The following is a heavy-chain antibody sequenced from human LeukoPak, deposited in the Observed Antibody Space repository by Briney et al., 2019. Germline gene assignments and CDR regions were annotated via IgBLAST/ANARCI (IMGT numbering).Heavy chain of an antibody. J-gene: IGHJ3*02. CDR2: IWYDGSNK. Sequence: GRSLRLSCAASGFIFSNYGMHWVRQAPGKGLEWVALIWYDGSNKYYADSVKGRFTISRDSSKNTLYLQMNSLRAEDTAVYHCARDRGSGYAFDIWGQGTMVTVSS. D-gene: IGHD3-22*01. CDR1: GFIFSNYG. V-gene: IGHV3-33*01. CDR3: ARDRGSGYAFDI.